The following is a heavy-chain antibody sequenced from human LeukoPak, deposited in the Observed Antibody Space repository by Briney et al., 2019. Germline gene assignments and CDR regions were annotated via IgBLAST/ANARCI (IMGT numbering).Heavy chain of an antibody. CDR2: IYPGDSDT. D-gene: IGHD6-13*01. CDR3: ATRFQYRQYSSSWPNAFYI. CDR1: GYIFTSYW. J-gene: IGHJ3*02. Sequence: GESLKICCKGSGYIFTSYWIGWVRHTPGKGLEWMGIIYPGDSDTRYNQSFQGQLAISADKSTCCAYLQSSRLNASDTAMYCCATRFQYRQYSSSWPNAFYIWGQRTMVTVSS. V-gene: IGHV5-51*01.